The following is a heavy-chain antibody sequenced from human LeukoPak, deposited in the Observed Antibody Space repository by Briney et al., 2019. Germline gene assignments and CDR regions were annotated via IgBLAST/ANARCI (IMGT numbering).Heavy chain of an antibody. V-gene: IGHV1-69*04. CDR3: ASSYYDSSGYYN. CDR1: GYTFTSYG. D-gene: IGHD3-22*01. J-gene: IGHJ4*02. CDR2: IIPILGIA. Sequence: GASVTVSYTASGYTFTSYGISWVRHAPGQGLEWMGRIIPILGIANYAQKFQGRVTITADKSTSTAYMELSSLRSEDTAVYYCASSYYDSSGYYNWGQGTLVTVSS.